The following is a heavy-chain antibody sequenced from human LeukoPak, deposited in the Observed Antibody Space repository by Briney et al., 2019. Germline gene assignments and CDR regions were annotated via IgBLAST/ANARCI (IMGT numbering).Heavy chain of an antibody. CDR1: GGSISSYY. J-gene: IGHJ4*02. CDR2: IYYSGST. D-gene: IGHD3-22*01. CDR3: ARTVGDYDSSGYYLVDY. V-gene: IGHV4-59*08. Sequence: PSETLSLTCTVSGGSISSYYWSWIRQPPGKGLEWIGYIYYSGSTNYNPSLKSRVTISEDTSKNQFSLKLSSVTAADTAVYYCARTVGDYDSSGYYLVDYWGQGTLVTVSS.